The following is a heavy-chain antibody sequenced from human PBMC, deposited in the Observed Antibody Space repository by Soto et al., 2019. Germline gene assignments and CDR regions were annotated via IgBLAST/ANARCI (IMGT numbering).Heavy chain of an antibody. V-gene: IGHV3-30*03. CDR1: GFTFSSYG. D-gene: IGHD5-18*01. CDR2: ISYDGSNK. J-gene: IGHJ6*02. Sequence: QVQLVESGGGVVQPGRSLRLSCAASGFTFSSYGIHWVRQAPGKGLEWVAIISYDGSNKYYEDSVKGRFTISRDNSKNTLYLQMNSLRAEDTAVYYCARAGQAMVRFRGSAYYGMDVWGQGPTVTVSS. CDR3: ARAGQAMVRFRGSAYYGMDV.